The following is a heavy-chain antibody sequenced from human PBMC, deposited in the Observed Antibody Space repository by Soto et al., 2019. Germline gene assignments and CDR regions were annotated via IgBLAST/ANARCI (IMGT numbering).Heavy chain of an antibody. CDR1: GFTFSSYA. V-gene: IGHV3-23*01. Sequence: EVQLLESGGGLVQPGGSLRLSCAASGFTFSSYAMSWVRQAPGKGLEWVSAISGSGGSTYYADSVKGRFTISRDNSKNTLYLQMNSPRAEDTAVYYCAKGSGVTTTPAPSDYWGQGTLVTVSS. CDR2: ISGSGGST. CDR3: AKGSGVTTTPAPSDY. D-gene: IGHD4-17*01. J-gene: IGHJ4*02.